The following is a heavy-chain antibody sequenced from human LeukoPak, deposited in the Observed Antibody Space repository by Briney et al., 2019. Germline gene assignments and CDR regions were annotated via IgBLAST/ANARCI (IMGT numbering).Heavy chain of an antibody. D-gene: IGHD3-22*01. V-gene: IGHV5-51*01. CDR1: GYSFTSYW. CDR2: IYPGDSDT. Sequence: GESLKISCKGSGYSFTSYWIGWVRQMPGKGLEWMGIIYPGDSDTRYSPSFQGQVTISADKSISTAYLQWSSLKASDTAMYYCARLIDYYDSSGYYVTPQHRAFDIWGQGTMVTVSS. J-gene: IGHJ3*02. CDR3: ARLIDYYDSSGYYVTPQHRAFDI.